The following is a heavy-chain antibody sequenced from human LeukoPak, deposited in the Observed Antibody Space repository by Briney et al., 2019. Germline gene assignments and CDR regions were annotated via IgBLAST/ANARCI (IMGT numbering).Heavy chain of an antibody. CDR1: GGSISSGDYY. D-gene: IGHD3-22*01. V-gene: IGHV4-30-4*01. CDR3: ARQKHDSSGYLDAFDN. J-gene: IGHJ3*02. CDR2: IYYSGST. Sequence: SQTLSLTCTVSGGSISSGDYYWSWIRQPPGKGLEWIGYIYYSGSTYYNPSLKSRVTISVDTSKNQFSLKLSSVTAADTAVYYCARQKHDSSGYLDAFDNWGQGTMVTVSS.